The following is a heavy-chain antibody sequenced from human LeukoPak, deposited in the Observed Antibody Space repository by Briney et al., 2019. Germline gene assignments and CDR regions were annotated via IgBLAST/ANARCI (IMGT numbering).Heavy chain of an antibody. J-gene: IGHJ4*02. CDR2: IYNSGST. V-gene: IGHV4-59*08. D-gene: IGHD3-22*01. CDR1: GGSISSYY. Sequence: PSETLSLTCTVSGGSISSYYWSWTRQPPGKGLEWIGYIYNSGSTNNNPSLKSRVTISGDTSKNQFSLRLSSVTAADTAVYYCARASYSYDINGWVPFDYWGQGTLVTVSS. CDR3: ARASYSYDINGWVPFDY.